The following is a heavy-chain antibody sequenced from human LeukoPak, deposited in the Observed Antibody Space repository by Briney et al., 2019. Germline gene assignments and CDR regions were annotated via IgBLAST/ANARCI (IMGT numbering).Heavy chain of an antibody. CDR3: VRLPLGYCSSTSCLD. CDR2: ISSSTGNT. D-gene: IGHD2-2*01. Sequence: AASVKVSCKASGYNFNTYGISWVRQAPGQGLEWMGWISSSTGNTKYAQKLQDRVTMTTDTSTSTAYLYLRNLRSDDTAVYYCVRLPLGYCSSTSCLDWGQGTLVTVSS. V-gene: IGHV1-18*01. CDR1: GYNFNTYG. J-gene: IGHJ4*02.